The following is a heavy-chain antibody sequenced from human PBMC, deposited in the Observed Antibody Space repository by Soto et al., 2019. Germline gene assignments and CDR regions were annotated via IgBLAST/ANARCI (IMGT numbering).Heavy chain of an antibody. V-gene: IGHV3-74*01. CDR1: GFIFKMYW. Sequence: GGSLRLSCAASGFIFKMYWMHWVRQSPGKGLVWISRIYNDGTYSDYADSVRGRFTISRDNVNDTLYLQMNNLRAEDSGLYYCPSGPRPISTGTGDYWGQGTQVTVSS. CDR3: PSGPRPISTGTGDY. D-gene: IGHD3-10*01. CDR2: IYNDGTYS. J-gene: IGHJ4*02.